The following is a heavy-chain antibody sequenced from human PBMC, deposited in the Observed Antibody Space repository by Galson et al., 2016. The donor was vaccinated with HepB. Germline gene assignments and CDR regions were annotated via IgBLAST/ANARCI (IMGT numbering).Heavy chain of an antibody. Sequence: SETLSLTCTVSGGSIGSYYWSWIRQPPGKGLEWIGNIHDSVSTNNNPSLKSRVTILVDTSKNQFSLKLSSVTAADTAVYYCARADNYYGSGTYHEAFDIWGQGTMVTVSS. CDR3: ARADNYYGSGTYHEAFDI. CDR1: GGSIGSYY. D-gene: IGHD3-10*01. V-gene: IGHV4-59*01. CDR2: IHDSVST. J-gene: IGHJ3*02.